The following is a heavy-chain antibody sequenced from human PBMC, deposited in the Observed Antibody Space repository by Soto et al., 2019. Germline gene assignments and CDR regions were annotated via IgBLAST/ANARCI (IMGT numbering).Heavy chain of an antibody. CDR3: AREGIAAALDY. CDR1: GFTFSSYS. V-gene: IGHV3-21*01. D-gene: IGHD6-13*01. CDR2: ISSSSSYI. J-gene: IGHJ4*02. Sequence: GGSLRLSCAGSGFTFSSYSMNWVRQAPGKGLEWVSSISSSSSYIYYADSVKGRFTISRDNAKNSLYLQVNSLRAEDTAVYYCAREGIAAALDYWGQRTLVTVSS.